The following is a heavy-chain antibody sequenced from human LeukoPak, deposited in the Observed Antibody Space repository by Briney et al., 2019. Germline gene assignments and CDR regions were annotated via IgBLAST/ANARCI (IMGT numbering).Heavy chain of an antibody. D-gene: IGHD5-18*01. V-gene: IGHV5-51*01. J-gene: IGHJ4*02. CDR1: GYSFTSYW. CDR3: ARIDVSPLDSYGYNYFDY. Sequence: GESLKISCKGPGYSFTSYWIGWVRQMPGKGLEWMGIIYPGDSDTRYSPSFQGQVTISADRSISTAYLQWSSLKASDTAMYYCARIDVSPLDSYGYNYFDYWGQGTLVTVSS. CDR2: IYPGDSDT.